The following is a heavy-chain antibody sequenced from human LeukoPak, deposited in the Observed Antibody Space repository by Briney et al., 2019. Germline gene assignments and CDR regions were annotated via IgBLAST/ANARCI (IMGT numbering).Heavy chain of an antibody. CDR3: ARGEGGYCSGGSCFQYYYYYMDV. Sequence: PSETLSLTCAVYGGSFSGYYWSWIRQPPGKGLEWIGEINHSGSTNYNPSLKSRVTISVDTSKNQFSLKLSSVTAADTAVYYCARGEGGYCSGGSCFQYYYYYMDVWGKGTTVTISS. V-gene: IGHV4-34*01. CDR1: GGSFSGYY. D-gene: IGHD2-15*01. J-gene: IGHJ6*03. CDR2: INHSGST.